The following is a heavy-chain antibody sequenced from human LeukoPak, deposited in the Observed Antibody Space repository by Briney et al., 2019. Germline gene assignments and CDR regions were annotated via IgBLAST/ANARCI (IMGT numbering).Heavy chain of an antibody. J-gene: IGHJ4*02. D-gene: IGHD4-17*01. CDR1: GFTFSSYS. V-gene: IGHV3-23*01. CDR3: AKDHGDSSFDY. CDR2: ITGSGGST. Sequence: GGSLRLSCAASGFTFSSYSMSWVRQAPGKGLEWVSAITGSGGSTYYADAVKGRFTISRDNSKNTLYLKMNSRRAEDTAVYYCAKDHGDSSFDYWGEGTLVTASS.